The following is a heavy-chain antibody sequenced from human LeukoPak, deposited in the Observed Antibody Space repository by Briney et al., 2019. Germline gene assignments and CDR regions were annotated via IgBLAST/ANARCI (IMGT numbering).Heavy chain of an antibody. CDR3: ARDKTYYDSSAQLNYYFDY. D-gene: IGHD3-22*01. J-gene: IGHJ4*02. CDR1: GLTFSSYA. Sequence: GRSLRLSCAASGLTFSSYAMHWVRQAPGKGPEWVAVISYDGSNKYYADSVKGRFTISRDNSKNTLYLQMNSLRAEDTAVYYCARDKTYYDSSAQLNYYFDYWGQGTLVTVSS. CDR2: ISYDGSNK. V-gene: IGHV3-30-3*01.